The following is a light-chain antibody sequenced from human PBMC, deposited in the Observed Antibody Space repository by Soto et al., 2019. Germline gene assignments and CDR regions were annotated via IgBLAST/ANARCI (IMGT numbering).Light chain of an antibody. Sequence: QSVLTQPPSVSGAPGQRVTISCTGSSSNIGAGYDAHWYQQFPGTAPKLLIFGNSNRPSGVSDRFSGSKSGTSASLAITGLQAEDEGDYYCQSYDNSLGLVFGGGTKVTVL. CDR1: SSNIGAGYD. V-gene: IGLV1-40*01. CDR2: GNS. CDR3: QSYDNSLGLV. J-gene: IGLJ3*02.